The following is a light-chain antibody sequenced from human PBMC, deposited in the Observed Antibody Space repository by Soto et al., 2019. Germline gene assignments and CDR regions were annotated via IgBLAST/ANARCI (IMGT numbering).Light chain of an antibody. CDR1: SGAFGGYNY. CDR3: CSYAGAYTYV. Sequence: QSALTQPHSVSGSPGQSVTISCTGISGAFGGYNYVSWYQQHPGKAPKLIIYDVSERPSGVPDRFSGSKSGNTASLTISGLQAEDEADFYCCSYAGAYTYVFGTGTKLNVL. CDR2: DVS. J-gene: IGLJ1*01. V-gene: IGLV2-11*01.